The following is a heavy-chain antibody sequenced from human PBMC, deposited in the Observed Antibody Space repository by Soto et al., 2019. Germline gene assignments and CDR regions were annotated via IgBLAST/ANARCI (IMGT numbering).Heavy chain of an antibody. CDR2: ISYDGSDK. D-gene: IGHD3-10*01. Sequence: QVQLVESGGGVVQPGRSLRLSCAASGFTFSSYGMHWVRQAPGKGLGWVAVISYDGSDKYYADSVKGRFTISRDNSKNTLYLQMNSLRAEDTAVYYCAKSGPYGSETSRVDYWGQGTLVTVSS. J-gene: IGHJ4*02. CDR3: AKSGPYGSETSRVDY. CDR1: GFTFSSYG. V-gene: IGHV3-30*18.